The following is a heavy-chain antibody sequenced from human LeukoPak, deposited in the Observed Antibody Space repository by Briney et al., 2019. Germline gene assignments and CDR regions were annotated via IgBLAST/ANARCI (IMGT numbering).Heavy chain of an antibody. J-gene: IGHJ6*02. CDR2: IIPIFGTA. CDR1: GGTFISYA. CDR3: ARGFNSNWNYYYYGMDV. D-gene: IGHD1-1*01. V-gene: IGHV1-69*13. Sequence: SVKVSCKASGGTFISYAISWVRQAPGQGLEWMGGIIPIFGTANYAQKFQGRVTITADESTSTAYMELSSLRSEDTAVYYCARGFNSNWNYYYYGMDVWGQGTTVTVSS.